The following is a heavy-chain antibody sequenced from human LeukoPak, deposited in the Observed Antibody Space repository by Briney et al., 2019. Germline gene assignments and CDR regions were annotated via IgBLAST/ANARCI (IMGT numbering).Heavy chain of an antibody. CDR1: GGSISSYY. V-gene: IGHV4-59*01. J-gene: IGHJ5*02. CDR2: IYYSGST. D-gene: IGHD1-26*01. CDR3: ARGVGSHLVWFDP. Sequence: SETLSLTCTVSGGSISSYYWSWIRQHPGKGLEWIGYIYYSGSTNYNPSLKSRVTISVDTSKNQFSLKLSSVTAADTAVYYCARGVGSHLVWFDPWGQGTLVTVSS.